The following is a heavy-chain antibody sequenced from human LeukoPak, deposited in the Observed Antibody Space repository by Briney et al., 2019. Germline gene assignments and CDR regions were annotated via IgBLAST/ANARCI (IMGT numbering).Heavy chain of an antibody. Sequence: GGSLRLSCAASGFTVSSNYMSWVRQAPGKGLEWVSSISSSSYIYYADSVKGRFTISRDNAKNSLYLQMNSLRAEDTAVYYCARALGMHYYYGMDVWGQGTTVTVSS. CDR1: GFTVSSNY. CDR2: ISSSSYI. CDR3: ARALGMHYYYGMDV. V-gene: IGHV3-69-1*01. J-gene: IGHJ6*02.